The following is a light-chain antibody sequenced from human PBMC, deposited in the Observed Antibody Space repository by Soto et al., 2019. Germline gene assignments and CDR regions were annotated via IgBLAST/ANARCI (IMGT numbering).Light chain of an antibody. CDR3: SSYTSSSTVYV. CDR2: DVS. Sequence: SVLTQPASVSGSPGQSITISCTGTSSDVGGYNYVSWYQQHPGKAPKLMIYDVSNRPSGVSNRFSSSKSGNTASLTISGLQAEDEADYYCSSYTSSSTVYVFGTGTKVTVL. CDR1: SSDVGGYNY. V-gene: IGLV2-14*01. J-gene: IGLJ1*01.